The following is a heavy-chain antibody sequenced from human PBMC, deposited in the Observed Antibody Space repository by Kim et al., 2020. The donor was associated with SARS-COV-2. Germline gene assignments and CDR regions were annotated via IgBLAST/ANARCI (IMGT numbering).Heavy chain of an antibody. J-gene: IGHJ4*02. CDR3: ASGGNNFDY. V-gene: IGHV4-31*02. CDR2: GST. Sequence: GSTYYNPSLKGRVTISVDTSKNQFSLKLSSVTAADTAVYYCASGGNNFDYWGQGTLVTVSS. D-gene: IGHD2-15*01.